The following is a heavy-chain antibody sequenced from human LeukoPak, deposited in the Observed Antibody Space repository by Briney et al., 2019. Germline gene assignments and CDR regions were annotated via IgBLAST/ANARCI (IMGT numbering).Heavy chain of an antibody. CDR2: ISYDGSNK. Sequence: GGSLRLSCAASGFTFSSYAMHWVRQAPGKGLEWVAVISYDGSNKYYADSVKGRFTISRDNSKNTLYLQMNSLRAEDTAVYYCARERDSSSWYLSYYMDVWGKGTTVTISS. D-gene: IGHD6-13*01. CDR1: GFTFSSYA. V-gene: IGHV3-30*04. J-gene: IGHJ6*03. CDR3: ARERDSSSWYLSYYMDV.